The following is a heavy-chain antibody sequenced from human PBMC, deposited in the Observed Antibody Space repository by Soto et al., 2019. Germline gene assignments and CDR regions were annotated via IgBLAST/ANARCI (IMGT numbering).Heavy chain of an antibody. V-gene: IGHV4-59*01. CDR1: GDSISTYY. J-gene: IGHJ4*02. CDR2: IYSSGST. CDR3: ARGSGWYYY. D-gene: IGHD6-19*01. Sequence: PSETLSLTCTVSGDSISTYYWSWIRQPPGKGLEYIGYIYSSGSTNYNPSLKSRVTISVDTSKNQFSLKLTSVTAADTAVYYCARGSGWYYYWGQGTLVTVSS.